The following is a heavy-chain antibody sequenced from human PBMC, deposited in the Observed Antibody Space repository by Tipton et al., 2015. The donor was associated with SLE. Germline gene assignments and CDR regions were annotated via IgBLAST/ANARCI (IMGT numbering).Heavy chain of an antibody. D-gene: IGHD2-15*01. V-gene: IGHV3-48*03. CDR3: ARTLCSGGICWIDAFDI. CDR2: IRRGDDAA. CDR1: GITLSQFD. J-gene: IGHJ3*02. Sequence: SLRLSCTTSGITLSQFDMNWVRQAPGKGLEWVSHIRRGDDAAYYADSVKGRFTISRDSAKNSLNLQMHSLRAEDTALYYCARTLCSGGICWIDAFDIWGLGTMVTVSS.